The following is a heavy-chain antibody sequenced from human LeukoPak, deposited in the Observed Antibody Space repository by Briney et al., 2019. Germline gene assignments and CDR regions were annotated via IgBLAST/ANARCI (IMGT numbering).Heavy chain of an antibody. Sequence: SETLSLTCTVSGGSLSSYSWSWLRQPPGKGLEWIGDIYYSGSTNYNPSLKSRVTISVDTSKNQFSLKLTSVTAADTAVYYCARLPPCSGGSCNWFDPWGQGTLVTVSS. CDR2: IYYSGST. CDR3: ARLPPCSGGSCNWFDP. J-gene: IGHJ5*02. V-gene: IGHV4-59*01. D-gene: IGHD2-15*01. CDR1: GGSLSSYS.